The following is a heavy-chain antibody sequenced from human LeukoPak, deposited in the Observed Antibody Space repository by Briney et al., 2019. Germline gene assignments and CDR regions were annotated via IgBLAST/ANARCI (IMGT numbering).Heavy chain of an antibody. Sequence: SVKVSCKASGGTFSSYAISWVRQAPGQGLEWMGGIIPIFGTTNYAQKFQGRVTITADESTSTAYMELSSLRSEDTAVYYCARAFVRRGSDWAFDYWGQGTLVIVSS. CDR1: GGTFSSYA. J-gene: IGHJ4*02. CDR2: IIPIFGTT. D-gene: IGHD6-19*01. CDR3: ARAFVRRGSDWAFDY. V-gene: IGHV1-69*01.